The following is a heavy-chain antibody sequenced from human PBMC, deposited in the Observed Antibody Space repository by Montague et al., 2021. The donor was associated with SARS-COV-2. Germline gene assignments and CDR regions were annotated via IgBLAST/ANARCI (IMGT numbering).Heavy chain of an antibody. D-gene: IGHD1-1*01. V-gene: IGHV3-23*01. J-gene: IGHJ5*02. CDR1: GFTFSDYA. CDR2: INGGGGRA. CDR3: AKDRTAAGEGDWFDP. Sequence: SLRLSCAASGFTFSDYALNWVRQPPGKGLEWVSVINGGGGRAYYADSVKGRFTISRDNSNNTLYLQMNSLRAEDTAVYYCAKDRTAAGEGDWFDPWGQGTLVTVPS.